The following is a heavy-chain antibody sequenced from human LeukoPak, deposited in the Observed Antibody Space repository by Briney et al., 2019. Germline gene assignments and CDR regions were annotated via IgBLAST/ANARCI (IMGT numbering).Heavy chain of an antibody. Sequence: SETLSLTCTVSGGSISSYYWSWIRQPPGKGLEWIGYIYYSGSTNYNPSLKSRVTISVDTSKNQFSLKLSSVTAADTAVYYCARLVDDSSGYYQYYFDYWGQGTLVTVSS. V-gene: IGHV4-59*12. D-gene: IGHD3-22*01. J-gene: IGHJ4*01. CDR1: GGSISSYY. CDR3: ARLVDDSSGYYQYYFDY. CDR2: IYYSGST.